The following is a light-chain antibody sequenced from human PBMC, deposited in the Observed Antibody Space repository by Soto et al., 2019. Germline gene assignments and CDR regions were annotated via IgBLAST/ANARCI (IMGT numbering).Light chain of an antibody. Sequence: QSALTQPASVSGSPGQSITISCTGTSSDIGGYDYVSWYQQHPDKAPKLMIYEVTNRPSGVSNRFSGSKSGNTASLTISGLQAEDEADYYCSSHTSGSTRVFGTGTKVTVL. J-gene: IGLJ1*01. V-gene: IGLV2-14*01. CDR2: EVT. CDR3: SSHTSGSTRV. CDR1: SSDIGGYDY.